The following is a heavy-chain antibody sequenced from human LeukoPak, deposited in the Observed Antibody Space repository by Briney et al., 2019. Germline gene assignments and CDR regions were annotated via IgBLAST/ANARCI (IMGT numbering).Heavy chain of an antibody. CDR2: ISSSGSTI. J-gene: IGHJ4*02. Sequence: GGSLRLSCAASGFTFSSYEMNWVRQAPGKGLEWVSYISSSGSTIYYADSVKGRFTISRDNAKNSLYLQMNSLRAEDTAVYYCASSYDSSGYPFDYWGQGTLVTVSS. D-gene: IGHD3-22*01. CDR3: ASSYDSSGYPFDY. V-gene: IGHV3-48*03. CDR1: GFTFSSYE.